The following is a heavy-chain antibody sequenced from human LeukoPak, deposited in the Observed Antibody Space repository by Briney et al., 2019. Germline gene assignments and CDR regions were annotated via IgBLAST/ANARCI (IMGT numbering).Heavy chain of an antibody. CDR3: ARWSYYGSGSCRYYFDY. CDR1: GFTFDDYG. D-gene: IGHD3-10*01. V-gene: IGHV3-20*04. CDR2: INWNGGST. Sequence: GGSLRLSCAASGFTFDDYGMSWVRQAPGKGLEWVSGINWNGGSTGYADSVKGRFTISRDNAKNSLYLQMNSLRAEDTALYYCARWSYYGSGSCRYYFDYWGQGTLVTVSS. J-gene: IGHJ4*02.